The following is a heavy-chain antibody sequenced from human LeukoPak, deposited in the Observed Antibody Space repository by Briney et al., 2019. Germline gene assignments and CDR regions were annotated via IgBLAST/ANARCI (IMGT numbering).Heavy chain of an antibody. Sequence: PSETLSLTCTVSGGSISSYYWSWLRQPPGKGLEWIGYIYYSGSTNYNPSLKSRVTISVDTSKNQFSLKLSSVTAADTAVYYCARDLGYCSSTSCYLNWFDPWGQGTLVTVSS. D-gene: IGHD2-2*01. CDR1: GGSISSYY. CDR2: IYYSGST. CDR3: ARDLGYCSSTSCYLNWFDP. V-gene: IGHV4-59*01. J-gene: IGHJ5*02.